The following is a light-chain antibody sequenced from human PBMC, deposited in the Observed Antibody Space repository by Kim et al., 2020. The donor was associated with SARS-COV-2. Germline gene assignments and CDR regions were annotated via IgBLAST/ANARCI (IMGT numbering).Light chain of an antibody. Sequence: QSVLTQPASVSGSPGQSITISCTGTSSDVGGYNFVSWYQKYPGKAPKVMIYDVSKRPSGVSNRFSASKSGNTASLTVSGLQAEDEADYYCSSFAGGNSLVFGGGTQLTVL. CDR3: SSFAGGNSLV. V-gene: IGLV2-23*02. CDR2: DVS. CDR1: SSDVGGYNF. J-gene: IGLJ3*02.